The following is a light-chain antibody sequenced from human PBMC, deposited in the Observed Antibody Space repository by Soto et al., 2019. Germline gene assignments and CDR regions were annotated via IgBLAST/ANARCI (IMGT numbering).Light chain of an antibody. J-gene: IGKJ2*01. V-gene: IGKV1-16*02. CDR2: DAF. CDR1: QGISNN. Sequence: DIQMTQSPSSLSASIGDRVTITCRASQGISNNLGWFQQKPGKAPKSLIYDAFILQSGVPSKFSGSASGTDFTLTISSLQPEDSATYFCQQYKSYPYTFGQGTKQEI. CDR3: QQYKSYPYT.